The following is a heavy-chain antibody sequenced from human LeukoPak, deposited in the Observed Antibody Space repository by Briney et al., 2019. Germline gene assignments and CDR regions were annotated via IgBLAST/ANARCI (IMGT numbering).Heavy chain of an antibody. CDR2: IYDSGST. CDR1: GYSITSSSW. J-gene: IGHJ5*02. CDR3: ARHHGP. V-gene: IGHV4-39*01. Sequence: SDTLSLTCAVSGYSITSSSWWGWIRQPPGKGLEWIGSIYDSGSTYYNPSLKSRVTISVDTSKNQFSLKLNSVTAADTAVYYCARHHGPWGQGTLVTVSS.